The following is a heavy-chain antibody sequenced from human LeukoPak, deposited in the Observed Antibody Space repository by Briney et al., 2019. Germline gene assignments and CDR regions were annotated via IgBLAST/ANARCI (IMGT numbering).Heavy chain of an antibody. CDR2: IYPDDSDT. V-gene: IGHV5-51*01. D-gene: IGHD2-15*01. CDR1: GYSFTNYW. Sequence: GESLKISCKGSGYSFTNYWIGWVRQMPGKGLEWMGIIYPDDSDTRYSPSFQGQVTISADKSISTAYLQWSSLKASDTAMYYCARRFCSGGSCYSNFDYWGQGTLVTVSS. CDR3: ARRFCSGGSCYSNFDY. J-gene: IGHJ4*02.